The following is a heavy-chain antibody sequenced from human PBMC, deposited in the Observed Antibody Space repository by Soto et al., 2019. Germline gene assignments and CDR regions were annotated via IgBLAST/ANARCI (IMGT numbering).Heavy chain of an antibody. Sequence: PGRSLRLSCAASGFTFSSYAMSWVRQAPGKGLEWVSVISGSGGSTYYADSVKGRFTISRDNSKNTLYLQMNSLRAEDTAVYYCAKDWVPHCTNGVCYSDYWGQGTLVTVSS. V-gene: IGHV3-23*01. CDR2: ISGSGGST. D-gene: IGHD2-8*01. J-gene: IGHJ4*02. CDR3: AKDWVPHCTNGVCYSDY. CDR1: GFTFSSYA.